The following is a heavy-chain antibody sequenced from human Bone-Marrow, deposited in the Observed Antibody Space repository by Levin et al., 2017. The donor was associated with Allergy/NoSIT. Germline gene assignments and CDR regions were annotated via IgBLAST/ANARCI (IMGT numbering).Heavy chain of an antibody. D-gene: IGHD5/OR15-5a*01. CDR2: IDSGGTSM. J-gene: IGHJ4*02. Sequence: PGGSLRLSCTGSGFIFRNYEMNWVRQAPGKGLEWVSYIDSGGTSMAYADSVKGRFSVSKDNAQQSVFLQMNSLRVEDTAVYYCARDESGIYDFDFWGQGTLVTVSS. CDR1: GFIFRNYE. V-gene: IGHV3-48*03. CDR3: ARDESGIYDFDF.